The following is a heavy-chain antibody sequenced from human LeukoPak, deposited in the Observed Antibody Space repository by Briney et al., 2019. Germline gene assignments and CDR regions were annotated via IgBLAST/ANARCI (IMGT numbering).Heavy chain of an antibody. V-gene: IGHV4-34*01. J-gene: IGHJ4*02. D-gene: IGHD3-22*01. CDR1: GGSFSGYY. CDR3: ARGIRGGITMIGG. CDR2: INHSGST. Sequence: SETLSLTCAVYGGSFSGYYWSWIRQPPGKGLEWIGEINHSGSTNYNPSLKSRVTISVDTSKNQFSLKLSSVTAADTAVYYCARGIRGGITMIGGWGQGTLVTVSS.